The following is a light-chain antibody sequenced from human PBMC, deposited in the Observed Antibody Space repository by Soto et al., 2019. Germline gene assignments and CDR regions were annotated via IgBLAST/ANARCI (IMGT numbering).Light chain of an antibody. V-gene: IGKV1D-13*01. CDR1: QGISSA. J-gene: IGKJ2*01. CDR2: DAS. Sequence: AIQMTQSPSSLSASVGDRVTLTCRASQGISSALAWYQQKPGKAPKLLIYDASSLESGVPSRFSGSGSGTDFTLTIISLQPEDVATYYCQQLNNYPPTFGQGTKVEIK. CDR3: QQLNNYPPT.